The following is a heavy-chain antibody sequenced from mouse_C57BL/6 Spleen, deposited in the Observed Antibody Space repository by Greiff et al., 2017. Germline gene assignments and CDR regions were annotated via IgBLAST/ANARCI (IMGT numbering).Heavy chain of an antibody. CDR2: INPNNGGT. J-gene: IGHJ1*03. D-gene: IGHD1-1*01. CDR1: GYTFTDYN. CDR3: AHGSRDWYFDV. V-gene: IGHV1-22*01. Sequence: VQLQQSGPELVKPGASVKMSCKASGYTFTDYNMHWVKQSHGKSLEWIGYINPNNGGTSYNQKFKGKATLTVNKSSSTAYMELRSLTSEDSAVYYCAHGSRDWYFDVWGTGTTVTVSS.